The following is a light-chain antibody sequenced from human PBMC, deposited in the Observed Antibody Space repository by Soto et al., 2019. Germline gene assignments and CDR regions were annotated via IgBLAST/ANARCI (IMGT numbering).Light chain of an antibody. J-gene: IGKJ2*01. V-gene: IGKV1-5*03. CDR3: QQYYTMYS. CDR2: EAS. CDR1: QSISSW. Sequence: DIQMTQSPSTLSASVGDRVTITCRASQSISSWLAWYQQKPGKAPKLLIYEASSLDSAVPSRFSGSGSGTEFNLTISSLQPDDFAAYYCQQYYTMYSFGQGTKLEIK.